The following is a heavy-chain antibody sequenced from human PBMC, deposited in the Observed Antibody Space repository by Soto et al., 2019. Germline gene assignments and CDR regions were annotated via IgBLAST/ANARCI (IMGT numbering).Heavy chain of an antibody. J-gene: IGHJ4*02. Sequence: QVQLVESGGGVVQPGRSLRLSCAASGFTFSSYGMHWVRQAPGKGLEWVAVIWHDGSNKYYVDSVKGRFTISRDKSKNTLYLQMNSLRAEDTAVYYCARDSDTGMEELDCWGQGTLVTVSS. CDR2: IWHDGSNK. CDR3: ARDSDTGMEELDC. CDR1: GFTFSSYG. D-gene: IGHD5-18*01. V-gene: IGHV3-33*01.